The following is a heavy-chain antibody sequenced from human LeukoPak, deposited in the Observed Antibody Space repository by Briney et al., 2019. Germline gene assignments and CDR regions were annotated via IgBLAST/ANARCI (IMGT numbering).Heavy chain of an antibody. V-gene: IGHV3-48*03. D-gene: IGHD4-17*01. CDR3: ARDPYYGDYVV. Sequence: GGSLRLSCAASGFTFSSYEMNWVRQAPGKGLEWVSYISSSGSTIYYADSVKGRFTISRDNAKNSLYLQMNSLRTEDTAVYYCARDPYYGDYVVWGQGTLVTVSS. CDR2: ISSSGSTI. J-gene: IGHJ4*02. CDR1: GFTFSSYE.